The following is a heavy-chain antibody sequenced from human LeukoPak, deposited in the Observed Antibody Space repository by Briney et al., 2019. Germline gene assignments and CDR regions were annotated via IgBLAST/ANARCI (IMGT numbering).Heavy chain of an antibody. Sequence: ASETLSLTCTASGGSISSYHWSWLRQPAGKGLEWIGRTHSSGSTNYNPSLKSRVTMSIDTSKNQFSLKLTSVTAADTAVYYCARDGLYSYGYSYFDYWGQGTLVTVSS. D-gene: IGHD5-18*01. CDR1: GGSISSYH. J-gene: IGHJ4*02. CDR3: ARDGLYSYGYSYFDY. CDR2: THSSGST. V-gene: IGHV4-4*07.